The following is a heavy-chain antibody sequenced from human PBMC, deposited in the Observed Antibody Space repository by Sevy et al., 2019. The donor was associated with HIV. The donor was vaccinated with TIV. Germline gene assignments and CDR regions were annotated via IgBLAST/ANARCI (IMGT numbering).Heavy chain of an antibody. Sequence: GGSLRLSCAASGFTFGDYAMNWVRQAPGKGLEWVAFLKSKASGGTLHHAASVQGRFTISRDDSKNIAYLQMNDLKTEDTAVYYCTRGKGAQSIFDYWGQGALVTVSS. J-gene: IGHJ4*02. CDR3: TRGKGAQSIFDY. CDR2: LKSKASGGTL. D-gene: IGHD3-16*01. V-gene: IGHV3-49*04. CDR1: GFTFGDYA.